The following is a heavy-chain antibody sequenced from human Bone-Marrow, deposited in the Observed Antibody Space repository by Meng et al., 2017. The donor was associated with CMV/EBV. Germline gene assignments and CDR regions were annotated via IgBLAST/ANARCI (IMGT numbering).Heavy chain of an antibody. V-gene: IGHV3-74*01. CDR2: INSDGSST. D-gene: IGHD1-26*01. J-gene: IGHJ3*01. CDR1: GFTFSSYW. CDR3: ARDNSGSDDAFDF. Sequence: GESLKISCAASGFTFSSYWMHWVRQAPGKGLVWVSRINSDGSSTSYADSVKGRFTISRDNAKNTLYLQMNSLRAEDTAVYYCARDNSGSDDAFDFWGEGTRVTV.